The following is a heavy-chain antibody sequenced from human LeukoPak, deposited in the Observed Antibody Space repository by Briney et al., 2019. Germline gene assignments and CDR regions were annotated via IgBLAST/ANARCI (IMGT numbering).Heavy chain of an antibody. D-gene: IGHD6-19*01. V-gene: IGHV3-23*01. J-gene: IGHJ5*02. CDR2: ISGSGGST. CDR3: AKDGPYSSGWYDWFDP. Sequence: SSETLSLTCAVYGGSFSGYYWSWIRQAPGKGLEWVSAISGSGGSTYYADSVKGRFTISRDNSKNTLYLQMNSLRAEDTAVYYCAKDGPYSSGWYDWFDPWGQGTLVTVSS. CDR1: GGSFSGYY.